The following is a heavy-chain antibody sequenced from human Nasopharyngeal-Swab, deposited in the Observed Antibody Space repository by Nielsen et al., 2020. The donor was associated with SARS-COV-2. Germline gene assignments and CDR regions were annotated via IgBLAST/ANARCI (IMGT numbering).Heavy chain of an antibody. J-gene: IGHJ3*02. CDR3: AREVPYSGHDDAFDI. CDR2: ISTTTATI. D-gene: IGHD5-12*01. V-gene: IGHV3-48*03. Sequence: GESLKISCAASGLGFSNYEMNWVRQAPGKGLEWISYISTTTATIYYADSVKSRFTISRDNAKNSLYLQMNSLRAEDTAVYYCAREVPYSGHDDAFDIWGQGTMVTVSS. CDR1: GLGFSNYE.